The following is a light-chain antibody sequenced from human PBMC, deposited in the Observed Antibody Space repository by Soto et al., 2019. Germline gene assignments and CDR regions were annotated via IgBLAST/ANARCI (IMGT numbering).Light chain of an antibody. Sequence: QSVLTQPASVSGSPGQPITISCTGTSSDVGGYNYVSWYQQHPGKAPKLMIYEVSNRPSGVSNRFSGSKSGNTASLTISGLQAEDEADYYCSSYTSSSTLCVFGTGTKVTVL. CDR3: SSYTSSSTLCV. J-gene: IGLJ1*01. CDR2: EVS. V-gene: IGLV2-14*01. CDR1: SSDVGGYNY.